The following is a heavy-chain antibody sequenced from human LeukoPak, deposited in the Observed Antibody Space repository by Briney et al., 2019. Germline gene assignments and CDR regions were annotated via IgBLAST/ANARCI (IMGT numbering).Heavy chain of an antibody. CDR1: GFIFSDHY. CDR3: ARESGSYYGNYYYYYMDV. D-gene: IGHD1-26*01. J-gene: IGHJ6*03. V-gene: IGHV3-72*01. Sequence: GGSLRLSCAASGFIFSDHYMDWVRQAPGKGLVWVGRTRNKANTYTTEYGASVKGRFTISRDDSKYSLYLQMNSLRTEDTAVYYCARESGSYYGNYYYYYMDVWGKGTTVTVSS. CDR2: TRNKANTYTT.